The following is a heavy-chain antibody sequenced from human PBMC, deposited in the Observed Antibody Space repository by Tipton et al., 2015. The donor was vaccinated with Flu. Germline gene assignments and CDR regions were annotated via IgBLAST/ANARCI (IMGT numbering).Heavy chain of an antibody. CDR3: ARRIVATIWAFDV. V-gene: IGHV5-51*03. CDR2: IHPDASDT. D-gene: IGHD5-12*01. CDR1: GYFFTSYW. J-gene: IGHJ3*01. Sequence: QLVQSGAEVKKPGESLMTSCKTSGYFFTSYWIAWVRQVPGKGLEWMGMIHPDASDTRYSPSFQGHVSMSADKSIRTAYLHVSSLKASDTAMYYCARRIVATIWAFDVWGQGTMVSVSS.